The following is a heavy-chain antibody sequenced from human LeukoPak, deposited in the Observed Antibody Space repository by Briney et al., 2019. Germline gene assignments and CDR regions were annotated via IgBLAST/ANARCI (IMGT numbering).Heavy chain of an antibody. V-gene: IGHV3-21*01. J-gene: IGHJ5*02. CDR2: ISSSSSYI. D-gene: IGHD2-8*01. Sequence: GGSLRLSCAASGFTFSSYAMSWVRQAPGKGLEWVSSISSSSSYIYYADSVKGRFTISRDNAKNSLYLQTNSLRAEDTAVYHCARGYCTNGVCYLPWFDPWGQGTLVTVSS. CDR3: ARGYCTNGVCYLPWFDP. CDR1: GFTFSSYA.